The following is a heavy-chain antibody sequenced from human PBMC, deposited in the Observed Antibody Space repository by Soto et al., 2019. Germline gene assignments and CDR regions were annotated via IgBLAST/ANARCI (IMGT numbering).Heavy chain of an antibody. Sequence: QVQLVQSGAEVKKPGSSVKVSCKASGGTFSSYAITWVRQAPGQGLEWMGGIIPIFGTANYAQKFQGRDTMTADESTSTAYMELSSRRSEDTAVYYCARDRGPSSGYYPDWFDPWGQGTLVTVSS. CDR2: IIPIFGTA. J-gene: IGHJ5*02. V-gene: IGHV1-69*12. CDR3: ARDRGPSSGYYPDWFDP. D-gene: IGHD3-22*01. CDR1: GGTFSSYA.